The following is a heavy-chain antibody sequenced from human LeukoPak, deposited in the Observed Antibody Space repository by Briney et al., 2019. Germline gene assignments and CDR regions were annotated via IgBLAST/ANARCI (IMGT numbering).Heavy chain of an antibody. CDR1: GGSISSGDYC. J-gene: IGHJ4*02. CDR2: IYHSGST. CDR3: ARTLRCSGGSCYYY. V-gene: IGHV4-39*07. Sequence: SQTLSLTCTVSGGSISSGDYCWGWIRQPPGKGLEWIGSIYHSGSTYYNPSLKSRVTISVDTSKNQFSLKLSSVTAADTAVYYCARTLRCSGGSCYYYWGQGTLVTVSS. D-gene: IGHD2-15*01.